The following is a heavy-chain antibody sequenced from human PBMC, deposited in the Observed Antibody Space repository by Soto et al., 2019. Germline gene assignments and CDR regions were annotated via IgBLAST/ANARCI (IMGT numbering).Heavy chain of an antibody. CDR2: ISGSGGST. CDR1: GFTFSSYA. CDR3: SKGGGESYYYYMDV. V-gene: IGHV3-23*01. J-gene: IGHJ6*03. Sequence: EVQLLESGGGLVQPGGSLRLSCASSGFTFSSYAINWVRQAPGKGLEWVSGISGSGGSTYYADSVKGRFTIPRDNSKNTRYLQMNSQKAEDTAVYYCSKGGGESYYYYMDVWGKGTTVTVSS. D-gene: IGHD3-16*01.